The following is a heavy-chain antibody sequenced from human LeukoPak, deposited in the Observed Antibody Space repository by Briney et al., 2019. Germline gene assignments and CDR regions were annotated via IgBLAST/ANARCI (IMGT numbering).Heavy chain of an antibody. D-gene: IGHD3-3*01. CDR3: ARQGRNYDLLGGFDP. CDR1: GGSISSHY. Sequence: PSETLSLTCTVSGGSISSHYWSWIRQPPGKGLEWIGYIYYSGSTNYNPSLKSRVTISVDTSKKQFSLKLSSVTAADTAVYYCARQGRNYDLLGGFDPWGQGTLVTVSS. V-gene: IGHV4-59*11. CDR2: IYYSGST. J-gene: IGHJ5*02.